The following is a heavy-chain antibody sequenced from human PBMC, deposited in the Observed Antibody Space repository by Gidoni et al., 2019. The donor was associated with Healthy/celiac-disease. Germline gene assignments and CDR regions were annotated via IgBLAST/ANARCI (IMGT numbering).Heavy chain of an antibody. J-gene: IGHJ4*02. CDR2: ISSSVSTI. D-gene: IGHD1-26*01. CDR1: GFTFRRYE. Sequence: EGKLVESGGGVGQPGGSVRLAGGAAGFTFRRYEMNWVRQAPGKGLGCVSYISSSVSTISYAASVKGRFTISRDNAKNSLYLQMNSLRAEDTAVYYCARMPPTQWEPTGGFDYWGQGTLVTVSS. V-gene: IGHV3-48*03. CDR3: ARMPPTQWEPTGGFDY.